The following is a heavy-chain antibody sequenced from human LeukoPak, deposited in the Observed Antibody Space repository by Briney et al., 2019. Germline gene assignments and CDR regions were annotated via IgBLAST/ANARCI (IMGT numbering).Heavy chain of an antibody. D-gene: IGHD3-10*01. CDR3: AGSSLWFGEFIGWFDP. CDR1: GDSISSGDYY. J-gene: IGHJ5*02. CDR2: IYYSGST. V-gene: IGHV4-30-4*01. Sequence: SETLTLTCTVSGDSISSGDYYWSWIRQPPGKGLEWIGYIYYSGSTYYNPSLKSRVTISVDTSKNQFSLKLSSVTAADTAVYYCAGSSLWFGEFIGWFDPWGQGTLVTVSS.